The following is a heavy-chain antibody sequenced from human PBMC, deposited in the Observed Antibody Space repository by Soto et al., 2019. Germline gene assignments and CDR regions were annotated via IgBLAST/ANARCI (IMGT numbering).Heavy chain of an antibody. D-gene: IGHD3-10*01. V-gene: IGHV4-34*01. CDR3: ARGPITMVRGGRYFQH. CDR1: GGSFSGYY. J-gene: IGHJ1*01. CDR2: INHSGST. Sequence: QVQLQQWGAGLLKPSETLSLTCAVYGGSFSGYYWSWIRQPPGKGLEWIGEINHSGSTNYNPSLKSRVTIPVYTSKNQFSLKLSSVTAADTAVYYCARGPITMVRGGRYFQHWGQGTLVTVSS.